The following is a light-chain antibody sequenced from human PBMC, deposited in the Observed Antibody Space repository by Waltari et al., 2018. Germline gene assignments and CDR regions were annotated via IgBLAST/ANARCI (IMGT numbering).Light chain of an antibody. Sequence: DIQMTQSPSSLSASIGDRVTITCRASQSITTYLNWYQQKPGKAPKLLISAASSLQSGVPSRFSGSGSGTDFTLTISSLQPEDFATYSCQESYKTPPTFGGGTKVEIK. V-gene: IGKV1-39*01. CDR1: QSITTY. CDR3: QESYKTPPT. J-gene: IGKJ4*01. CDR2: AAS.